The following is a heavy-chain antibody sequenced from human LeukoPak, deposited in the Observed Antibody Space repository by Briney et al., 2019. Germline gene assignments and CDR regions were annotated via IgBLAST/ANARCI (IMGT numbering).Heavy chain of an antibody. CDR2: IKQDGSEK. Sequence: GGSLRLSSAASGFTFSSYWMSWVRQAPGKGLEWVANIKQDGSEKYFVDSVEGRFAISRDNAKNSLYLQMNSLRAEDTAVYYCARSNDFRSGYLFDYWGQGILVTVST. CDR3: ARSNDFRSGYLFDY. CDR1: GFTFSSYW. V-gene: IGHV3-7*01. D-gene: IGHD3-3*01. J-gene: IGHJ4*02.